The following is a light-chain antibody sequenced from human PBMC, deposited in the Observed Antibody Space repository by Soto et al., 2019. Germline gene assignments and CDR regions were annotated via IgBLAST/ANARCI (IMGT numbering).Light chain of an antibody. CDR2: DVF. CDR3: SSFAPSYRVI. J-gene: IGLJ2*01. CDR1: SSDIGSYNA. Sequence: QSVLTQPRSVSGSPGHSVTISCFGTSSDIGSYNAVSWYQQHPGKAPKLIIFDVFERPSGVPDRFSGSKSGNSASLTISGLQAEDESDYYCSSFAPSYRVIFGGGTKVPS. V-gene: IGLV2-11*01.